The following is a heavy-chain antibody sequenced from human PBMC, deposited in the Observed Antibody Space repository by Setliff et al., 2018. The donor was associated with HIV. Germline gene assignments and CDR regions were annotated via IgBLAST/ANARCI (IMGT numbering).Heavy chain of an antibody. CDR2: VSSRGDT. CDR3: ARHDSGGYYSLDY. CDR1: DSGTYY. D-gene: IGHD3-22*01. Sequence: SETLSLTCTVSDSGTYYWSWIRQPAGKGLEWIGRVSSRGDTNYNPSLKSRVTMSVDTSKNQFSLKLSSVTAADTAVYYCARHDSGGYYSLDYWGQGTLVTVSS. J-gene: IGHJ4*02. V-gene: IGHV4-4*07.